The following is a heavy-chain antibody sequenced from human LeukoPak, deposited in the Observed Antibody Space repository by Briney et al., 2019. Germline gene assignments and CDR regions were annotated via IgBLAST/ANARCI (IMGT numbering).Heavy chain of an antibody. Sequence: GGSLRLSCAASGFSFNNYGIHWVRQAPGEGLEWVAFIRYDGNNKYYSDSVKGRFTISRDNPKNTVYLQMNSLRVQDTAVYYCAKVGPRYSSSQSYFDYWGQGTLVTVSS. V-gene: IGHV3-30*02. J-gene: IGHJ4*02. CDR3: AKVGPRYSSSQSYFDY. CDR2: IRYDGNNK. CDR1: GFSFNNYG. D-gene: IGHD6-13*01.